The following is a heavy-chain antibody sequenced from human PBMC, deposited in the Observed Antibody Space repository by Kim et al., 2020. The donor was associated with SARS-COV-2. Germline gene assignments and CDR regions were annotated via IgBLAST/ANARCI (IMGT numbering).Heavy chain of an antibody. CDR3: AKDSSNYRFFDY. Sequence: GGSLRLSCVASGISFNRYAMSWVRQAPGKGLEWVSAINGVGSNTFYANSVKGRFTISRDNSKNTLYLHMNGLRPEETAVYFCAKDSSNYRFFDYWGQGTLVTVSS. V-gene: IGHV3-23*01. CDR1: GISFNRYA. D-gene: IGHD6-6*01. J-gene: IGHJ4*02. CDR2: INGVGSNT.